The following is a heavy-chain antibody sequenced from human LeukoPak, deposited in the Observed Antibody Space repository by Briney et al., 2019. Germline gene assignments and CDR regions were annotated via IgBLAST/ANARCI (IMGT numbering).Heavy chain of an antibody. CDR1: GYTFTSYD. CDR3: ARDSVLGDILTGYYILTSFDY. V-gene: IGHV1-8*02. CDR2: MNPNSGNT. Sequence: GASVKVSCKASGYTFTSYDINWVRQATGQGLEWMGWMNPNSGNTGYAQKLQGRVTMTTDTSTSTAYMELRSLRSDDTAVYYCARDSVLGDILTGYYILTSFDYWGQGTLVTVSS. D-gene: IGHD3-9*01. J-gene: IGHJ4*02.